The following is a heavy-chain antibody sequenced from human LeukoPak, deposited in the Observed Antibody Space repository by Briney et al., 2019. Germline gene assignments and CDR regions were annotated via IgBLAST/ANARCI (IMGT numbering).Heavy chain of an antibody. CDR1: GFTVSSNS. Sequence: GGSLRLSCTVSGFTVSSNSMSWVRQAPGKGLEWVSFIYSDNTHYSDSVKGRFTISRDNSKNTLYLQMNSLRAEDTAVYYCAKSKEDCCGSFDPWGQGTLVTVSS. CDR2: IYSDNT. J-gene: IGHJ5*02. V-gene: IGHV3-53*01. D-gene: IGHD2-15*01. CDR3: AKSKEDCCGSFDP.